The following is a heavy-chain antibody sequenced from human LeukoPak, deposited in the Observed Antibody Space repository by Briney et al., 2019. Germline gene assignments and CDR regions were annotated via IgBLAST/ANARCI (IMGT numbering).Heavy chain of an antibody. Sequence: PSETLSLTCTVSGASISSYYWSWIRQPPGKGLEWIGDIYYSGSTNYNPSLKSRVTISVDTSKNQFSLKLSSVTAADTAEYYCARRAYSSGWYYFDRWGQGTLVTVSS. CDR3: ARRAYSSGWYYFDR. D-gene: IGHD6-19*01. CDR1: GASISSYY. CDR2: IYYSGST. J-gene: IGHJ4*02. V-gene: IGHV4-59*08.